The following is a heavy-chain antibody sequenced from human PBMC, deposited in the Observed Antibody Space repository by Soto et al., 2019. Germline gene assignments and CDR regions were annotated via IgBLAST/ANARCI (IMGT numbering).Heavy chain of an antibody. CDR1: GGSISSGGYY. Sequence: SETLSLTCTVSGGSISSGGYYWSWIRQHPGKGLEWIGYIYYSGSTYYNPSLKSRVTISVDTSKNQFSLKLSSVTAADTAVYYCARYGFGGAPDPGGQGTRVTVSS. V-gene: IGHV4-31*03. J-gene: IGHJ5*02. D-gene: IGHD3-16*01. CDR3: ARYGFGGAPDP. CDR2: IYYSGST.